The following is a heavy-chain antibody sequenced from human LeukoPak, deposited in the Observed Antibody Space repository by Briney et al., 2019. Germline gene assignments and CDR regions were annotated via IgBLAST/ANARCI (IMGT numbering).Heavy chain of an antibody. J-gene: IGHJ4*02. Sequence: AESLKVSCKCSGYSFTSYWIGWVRQMPGKGLEWMGIISPGDSKTIYSPSFQGQVTISADKSISTAYLQWSSLKASDTAMYYCATILHSSGCFDYWGQGTLVTVSS. D-gene: IGHD3-22*01. CDR1: GYSFTSYW. V-gene: IGHV5-51*01. CDR2: ISPGDSKT. CDR3: ATILHSSGCFDY.